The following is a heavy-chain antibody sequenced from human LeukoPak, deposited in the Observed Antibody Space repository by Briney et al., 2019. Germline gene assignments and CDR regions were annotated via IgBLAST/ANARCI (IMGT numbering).Heavy chain of an antibody. CDR3: ARGAAKSYYYGSGSTAYFDY. Sequence: ASVKVSCKASGGTFSSYAISWVRQAPGQGLEWMGGIIPIFGTANYAQKFQGRVTITADESTSTAYMELSSLRSEDTAVYYCARGAAKSYYYGSGSTAYFDYWGQGTLVTVSS. V-gene: IGHV1-69*13. CDR1: GGTFSSYA. J-gene: IGHJ4*02. D-gene: IGHD3-10*01. CDR2: IIPIFGTA.